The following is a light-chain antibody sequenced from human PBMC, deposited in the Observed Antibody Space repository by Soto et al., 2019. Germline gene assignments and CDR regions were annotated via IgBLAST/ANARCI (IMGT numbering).Light chain of an antibody. V-gene: IGLV2-11*01. Sequence: QSALTHPRSVSGSPGQSVTISCTGTSSDVGGYNYVSWYQQHPGKAPKFLIYDVDKRPSGVPDRFSGSKSGNTASLTIAGLQAEDEADYYCCSYAGGYSFVFGTGTKLTVL. CDR2: DVD. J-gene: IGLJ1*01. CDR3: CSYAGGYSFV. CDR1: SSDVGGYNY.